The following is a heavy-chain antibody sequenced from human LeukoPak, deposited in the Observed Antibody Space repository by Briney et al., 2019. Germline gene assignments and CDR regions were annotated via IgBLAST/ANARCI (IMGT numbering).Heavy chain of an antibody. CDR2: IKDDGSGK. D-gene: IGHD2-8*01. J-gene: IGHJ4*02. V-gene: IGHV3-7*01. CDR1: GFTFRNYW. CDR3: ARGDLYCTHGVCYYFDY. Sequence: PGGSLRLSCGTSGFTFRNYWMSWVRQAPGKGLEWAANIKDDGSGKYYVDSVKGRFTISRDNAKNSLYLQMNSLRAEDTAVYYCARGDLYCTHGVCYYFDYWGQGTLVTVSS.